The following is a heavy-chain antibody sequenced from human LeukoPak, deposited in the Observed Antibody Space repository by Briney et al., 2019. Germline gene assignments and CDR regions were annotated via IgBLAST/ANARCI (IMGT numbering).Heavy chain of an antibody. CDR1: GFTFSSYA. CDR2: ISGSGGNT. CDR3: ARDCGGDCYAFDY. V-gene: IGHV3-23*01. J-gene: IGHJ4*02. Sequence: GGSLRLSCAASGFTFSSYAMNWVRQAPGKGLEWVSTISGSGGNTDYADSVRGRFTISRDNSKNTLHLQMNSLRVEDTAVYYCARDCGGDCYAFDYWGQGTLVTVSS. D-gene: IGHD2-21*02.